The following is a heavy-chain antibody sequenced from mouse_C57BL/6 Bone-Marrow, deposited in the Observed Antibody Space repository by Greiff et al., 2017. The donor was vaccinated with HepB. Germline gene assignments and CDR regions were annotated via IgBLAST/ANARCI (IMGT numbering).Heavy chain of an antibody. V-gene: IGHV1-15*01. CDR3: TRAGGIYFWFAY. CDR1: GYTFTDYE. CDR2: IDPETGGT. J-gene: IGHJ3*01. Sequence: VKLQQSGAELVRPGASVTLSCKASGYTFTDYEMHWVKQTPVHGLEWIGAIDPETGGTAYNQKFKGKAILTADKSSSTAYMELRSLTSEDSAVYYCTRAGGIYFWFAYWGQGTLVTVSA. D-gene: IGHD2-1*01.